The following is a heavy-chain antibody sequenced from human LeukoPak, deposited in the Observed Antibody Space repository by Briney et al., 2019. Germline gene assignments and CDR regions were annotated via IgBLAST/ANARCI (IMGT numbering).Heavy chain of an antibody. CDR3: ARVNDSSGYLSGQIDY. D-gene: IGHD3-22*01. Sequence: PVGSLRLSCAASGFTFSSYAMHWVRQAPGKGLEWVAVISYDGSNKYYADSVKGRFTISRDNPKNTLYLQMNSLRAEDTAVYYCARVNDSSGYLSGQIDYWGQGTLVTVSS. CDR2: ISYDGSNK. V-gene: IGHV3-30*04. CDR1: GFTFSSYA. J-gene: IGHJ4*02.